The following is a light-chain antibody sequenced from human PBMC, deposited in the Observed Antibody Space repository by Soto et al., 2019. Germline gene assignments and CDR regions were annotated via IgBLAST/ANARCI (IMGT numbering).Light chain of an antibody. J-gene: IGLJ2*01. V-gene: IGLV2-8*01. Sequence: QSALTQPHSASGSPGQSVTISCTGTSSDVGGYNYVSWYQQHPGKAPKLMIYEVSKRPSGVPDRFSGSKSGNTASLNVSGLQTEDEPDYYCSPYAGSNVVFGRGTKLTVL. CDR1: SSDVGGYNY. CDR2: EVS. CDR3: SPYAGSNVV.